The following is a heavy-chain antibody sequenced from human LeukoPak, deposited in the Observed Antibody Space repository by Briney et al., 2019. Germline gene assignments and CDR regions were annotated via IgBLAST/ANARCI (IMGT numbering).Heavy chain of an antibody. V-gene: IGHV3-21*01. J-gene: IGHJ4*02. D-gene: IGHD3-10*01. CDR3: AAPYGSGSYGAHFDY. CDR2: ISSSSSYI. Sequence: PGGSLRLSCAASGFTFSSYSMNWVRQAPGKGLEWVSSISSSSSYIYYADSVKGRFTISRDNAKNSLYLQTNSLRAEDTAVYYCAAPYGSGSYGAHFDYWGQGTLVTVSS. CDR1: GFTFSSYS.